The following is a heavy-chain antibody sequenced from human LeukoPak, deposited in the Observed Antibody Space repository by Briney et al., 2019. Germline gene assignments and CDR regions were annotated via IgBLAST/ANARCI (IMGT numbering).Heavy chain of an antibody. J-gene: IGHJ3*02. CDR2: IWYDGSNK. CDR3: ARDDYGGKLDI. Sequence: QPGRSLRLSCAASGFTFSSYGMHWVRQAPGKGLEWVAVIWYDGSNKYYADSVKGRFTISRDNSKNTLYLQMNSLRAEDTAVYYCARDDYGGKLDIWGQGTVVTVSS. CDR1: GFTFSSYG. D-gene: IGHD4-23*01. V-gene: IGHV3-33*01.